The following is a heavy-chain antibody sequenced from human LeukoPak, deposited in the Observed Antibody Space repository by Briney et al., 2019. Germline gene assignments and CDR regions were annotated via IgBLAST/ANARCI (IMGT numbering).Heavy chain of an antibody. D-gene: IGHD3-22*01. Sequence: ASVKVSCKASGYTFTDYYIHWVRQAPGQGLEWMGWINPNSGGTNYAQKFQGRVTMTSDTSISTAYMELSRLRSDDTAVYYCARGGSYSNSSGYRFHLGSWGQGTLVTVSS. CDR3: ARGGSYSNSSGYRFHLGS. V-gene: IGHV1-2*02. CDR1: GYTFTDYY. J-gene: IGHJ4*02. CDR2: INPNSGGT.